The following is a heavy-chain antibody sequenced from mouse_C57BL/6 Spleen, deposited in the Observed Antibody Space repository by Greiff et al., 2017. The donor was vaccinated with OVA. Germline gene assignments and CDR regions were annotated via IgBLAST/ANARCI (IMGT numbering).Heavy chain of an antibody. J-gene: IGHJ4*01. Sequence: VQLQQSGAELVRPGASVKLSCTASGFNIKDYYMHWVKQRPEQGLEWIGRIDPEDGDTEYAPKFQGKATMTADTSSNTAYLQLSSLRSEHSAVYYCTTGTTVVDYAMDYWGQGTSVTVSS. CDR3: TTGTTVVDYAMDY. CDR2: IDPEDGDT. D-gene: IGHD1-1*01. CDR1: GFNIKDYY. V-gene: IGHV14-1*01.